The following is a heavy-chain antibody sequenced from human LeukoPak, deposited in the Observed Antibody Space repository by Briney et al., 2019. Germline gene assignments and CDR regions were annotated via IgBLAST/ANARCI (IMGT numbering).Heavy chain of an antibody. CDR3: ARLGSARNFDY. Sequence: SETLSLTCTVSGGSISSSSYYWGWIRQPPGKGLEWIGYIYYSGSTNYNPSLKSRVTISVDTSKNQFSLKLSSVTAADTAVYYCARLGSARNFDYWGQGTLVTVSS. J-gene: IGHJ4*02. V-gene: IGHV4-61*05. D-gene: IGHD1-26*01. CDR2: IYYSGST. CDR1: GGSISSSSYY.